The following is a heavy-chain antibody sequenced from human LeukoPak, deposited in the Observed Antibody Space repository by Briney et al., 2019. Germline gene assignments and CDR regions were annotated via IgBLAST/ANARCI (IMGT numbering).Heavy chain of an antibody. D-gene: IGHD6-13*01. V-gene: IGHV4-61*02. CDR2: IYTSGST. CDR3: ARVNIAARTYYFDY. CDR1: GGSISSGSYY. J-gene: IGHJ4*02. Sequence: SETLSLTCTVSGGSISSGSYYWSWIRQPAGKGLEWIGRIYTSGSTNYNPSLKSRVTISVDTSKNQFSLKPSSVTAADTAVYYCARVNIAARTYYFDYWGQGTLVTVSS.